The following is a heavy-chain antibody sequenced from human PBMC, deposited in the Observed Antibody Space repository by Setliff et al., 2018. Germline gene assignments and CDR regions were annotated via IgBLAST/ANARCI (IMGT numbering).Heavy chain of an antibody. J-gene: IGHJ6*02. CDR1: GFTFTNYA. V-gene: IGHV3-23*01. CDR3: ARDCRVGWVFTYGMDV. Sequence: GGSLRLSCTASGFTFTNYAMSWVRQAPGKGLEWVSGILCSDGRTYYADSVKGRFTISRDNSKNTLFLLMNSLRPEDTAVYYCARDCRVGWVFTYGMDVWGQGTLVTVSS. D-gene: IGHD6-13*01. CDR2: ILCSDGRT.